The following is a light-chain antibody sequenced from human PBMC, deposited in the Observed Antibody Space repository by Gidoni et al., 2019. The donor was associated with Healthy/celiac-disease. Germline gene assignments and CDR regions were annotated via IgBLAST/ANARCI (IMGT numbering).Light chain of an antibody. CDR2: DAS. Sequence: DIVLTQSPATLSLSPWERATLSCRASQSVRSYLAWYQKKPGQAPRLLIYDASNRATGIPARFSGSGYGTDFTLTISSLEPEDFAVYYCQQRSNWPWTFGQGTKVEIK. CDR1: QSVRSY. J-gene: IGKJ1*01. V-gene: IGKV3-11*01. CDR3: QQRSNWPWT.